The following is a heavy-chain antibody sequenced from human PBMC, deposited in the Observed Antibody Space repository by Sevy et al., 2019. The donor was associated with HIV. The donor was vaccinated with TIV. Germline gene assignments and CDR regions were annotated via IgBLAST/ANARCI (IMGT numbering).Heavy chain of an antibody. Sequence: ASVKVSCKTSGYRFSNYGISWVRQAPGHGLEWVGRIGAYNGYTNYAQKLQDRVTMTTDTSTSTAYMELRSLRSDDTAVYYCASGDHHDSSGYLDKWGQGTLVTVSS. CDR1: GYRFSNYG. D-gene: IGHD3-22*01. CDR2: IGAYNGYT. J-gene: IGHJ4*02. V-gene: IGHV1-18*01. CDR3: ASGDHHDSSGYLDK.